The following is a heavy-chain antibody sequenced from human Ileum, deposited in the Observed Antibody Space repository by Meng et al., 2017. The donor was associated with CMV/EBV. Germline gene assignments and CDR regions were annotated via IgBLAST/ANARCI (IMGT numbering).Heavy chain of an antibody. CDR2: INPNSGGT. V-gene: IGHV1-2*02. D-gene: IGHD2/OR15-2a*01. J-gene: IGHJ4*02. Sequence: ASVQVSCKASVYTFTGYYMHWVRQAPGQGLEWMGWINPNSGGTNYAQKFQGRVTMTRDTSISTAYMELSRLRSDDTAVYYCARHLAIDTYYFDYWGQGTLVTVSS. CDR1: VYTFTGYY. CDR3: ARHLAIDTYYFDY.